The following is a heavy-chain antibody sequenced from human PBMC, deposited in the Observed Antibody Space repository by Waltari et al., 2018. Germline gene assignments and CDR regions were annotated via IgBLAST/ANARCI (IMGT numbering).Heavy chain of an antibody. CDR3: ATLPIPLELWYFDL. CDR1: SGSLTGYH. CDR2: INHSGNT. V-gene: IGHV4-34*01. J-gene: IGHJ2*01. Sequence: QVHLQQWGAGLLKPSETLSLTCGVYSGSLTGYHWNWIRQAPGKGLEWIGDINHSGNTDYNPSLESRVTLSADTSKNQFSLKLTSVTAADTAVYYCATLPIPLELWYFDLWGRGTLVTVSS. D-gene: IGHD1-7*01.